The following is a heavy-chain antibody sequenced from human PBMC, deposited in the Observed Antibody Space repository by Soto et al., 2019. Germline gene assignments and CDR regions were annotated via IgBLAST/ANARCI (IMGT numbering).Heavy chain of an antibody. CDR1: GGSISSSNW. CDR2: IYHSGST. D-gene: IGHD3-10*02. CDR3: ASVRGGYYYAMDV. Sequence: QVQLQESGPGLVKPSGTLSLTCAVSGGSISSSNWWSWVRQPPGKGLEWIGEIYHSGSTNYNPSLKSRVPXSXDXXKNQFSLKRSSVTAADTAVYYCASVRGGYYYAMDVWGQGTTVTVSS. J-gene: IGHJ6*02. V-gene: IGHV4-4*02.